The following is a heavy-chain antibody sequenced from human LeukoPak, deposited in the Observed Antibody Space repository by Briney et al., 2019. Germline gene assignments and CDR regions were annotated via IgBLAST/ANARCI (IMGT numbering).Heavy chain of an antibody. J-gene: IGHJ4*02. CDR3: AKDTGLWFGELFSYFDY. D-gene: IGHD3-10*01. CDR1: GFTFDDYA. V-gene: IGHV3-9*01. CDR2: ISWNSGSI. Sequence: GGSLRLSCAASGFTFDDYAMHWVRQAPGKGLEWVSGISWNSGSIGYADSVKGRFTISRDNARNSLYLQMNSLRAEDTALYYCAKDTGLWFGELFSYFDYWGQGTLVTVSS.